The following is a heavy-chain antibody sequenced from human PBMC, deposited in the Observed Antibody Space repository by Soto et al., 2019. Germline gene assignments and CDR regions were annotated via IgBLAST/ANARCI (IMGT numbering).Heavy chain of an antibody. Sequence: GSLRLSCAASGFTFSSYSMNWVRQAPGKGLEWVSYISSSSSTIYYADSVKGRFTISRDNAKNSLYLQMNSLRAEDTAVYFCAGDRNYVLDVWGKGTTVPVSP. CDR1: GFTFSSYS. CDR2: ISSSSSTI. CDR3: AGDRNYVLDV. V-gene: IGHV3-48*01. D-gene: IGHD1-7*01. J-gene: IGHJ6*04.